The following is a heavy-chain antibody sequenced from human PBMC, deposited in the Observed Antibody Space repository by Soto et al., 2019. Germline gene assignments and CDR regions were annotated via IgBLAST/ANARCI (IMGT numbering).Heavy chain of an antibody. V-gene: IGHV4-59*08. Sequence: SETLSLTCTVSGGSISSYYWSWIRQPPGKGLEWIGYIYYSGSTNYNPSLKSRVTISVDTSKNQFSLKLSSVTAADTAVYYCARRHISGYYFDYWGQGTLVTVSS. J-gene: IGHJ4*02. CDR1: GGSISSYY. CDR2: IYYSGST. CDR3: ARRHISGYYFDY. D-gene: IGHD2-21*01.